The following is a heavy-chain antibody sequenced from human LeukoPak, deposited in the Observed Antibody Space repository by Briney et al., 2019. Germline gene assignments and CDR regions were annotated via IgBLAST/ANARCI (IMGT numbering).Heavy chain of an antibody. CDR3: ARGLGDYDYVWGSYRYNCYFDY. V-gene: IGHV4-34*01. Sequence: SETLSLTCAVYGGSFSGYYWSWLRQPPGKGLEWIGEINHSGSTNYNPSLKSRVTISVDTSKNQFSLKLSSVTAADTAVYYCARGLGDYDYVWGSYRYNCYFDYWGQGTLVTVSS. J-gene: IGHJ4*02. D-gene: IGHD3-16*02. CDR1: GGSFSGYY. CDR2: INHSGST.